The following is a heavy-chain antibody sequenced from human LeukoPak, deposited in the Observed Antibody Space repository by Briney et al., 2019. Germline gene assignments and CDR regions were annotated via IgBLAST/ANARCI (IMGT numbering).Heavy chain of an antibody. V-gene: IGHV1-46*01. CDR2: INPSGGST. CDR3: AREGGGNFDY. J-gene: IGHJ4*02. Sequence: ASVKVSCKASGYTFTSYYMHWVRQAPGLGIEWMGKINPSGGSTSYAQKFQGRVTMTRDASTSTVYMELSSLRSEDTAVYYCAREGGGNFDYWGQGTLVTVSS. CDR1: GYTFTSYY. D-gene: IGHD4-23*01.